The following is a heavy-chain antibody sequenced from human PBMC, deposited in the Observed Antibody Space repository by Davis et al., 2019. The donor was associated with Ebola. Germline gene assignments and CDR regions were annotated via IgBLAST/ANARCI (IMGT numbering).Heavy chain of an antibody. D-gene: IGHD2-15*01. CDR2: MNPNSGNT. Sequence: AASVKVSCKASGYTLTSYGINWVRQATGQGLEWMGWMNPNSGNTGYAQKFQGRVTMTRNTSISTAYMELSSLRSEDTAVYYCAKDMNKKAVVAALNDYWGQGTLVTVSS. CDR3: AKDMNKKAVVAALNDY. CDR1: GYTLTSYG. V-gene: IGHV1-8*01. J-gene: IGHJ4*02.